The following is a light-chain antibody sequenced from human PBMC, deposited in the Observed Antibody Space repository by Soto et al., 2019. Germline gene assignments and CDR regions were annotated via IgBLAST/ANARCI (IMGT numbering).Light chain of an antibody. CDR3: RSYTGSSTLV. J-gene: IGLJ2*01. CDR1: SSDVGGYNY. V-gene: IGLV2-14*01. Sequence: QSALTQPASVSGSPGQSITISCTGTSSDVGGYNYVSWYQQYPGKAPKLMIYDVSNRPSGVSNRFSGSKSGNTASLTISGLQAEDEADYYCRSYTGSSTLVFGGGTQLTVL. CDR2: DVS.